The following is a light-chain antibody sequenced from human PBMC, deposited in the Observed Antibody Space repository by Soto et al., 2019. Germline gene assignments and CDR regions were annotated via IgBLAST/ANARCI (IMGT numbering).Light chain of an antibody. Sequence: IVLTQSPATLSLSPGDRATVSCGASQSVSSTSLAWYQQKPGLAPRLLIYDASSRATDIPDRFSGNGSGTDFTLTISRLEPEDFVVYYCQQYGTSPITFGQGTRLEIK. CDR3: QQYGTSPIT. CDR1: QSVSSTS. J-gene: IGKJ5*01. CDR2: DAS. V-gene: IGKV3D-20*01.